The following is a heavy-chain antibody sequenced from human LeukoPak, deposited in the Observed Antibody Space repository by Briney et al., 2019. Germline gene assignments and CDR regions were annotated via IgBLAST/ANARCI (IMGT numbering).Heavy chain of an antibody. CDR1: GGSISNYY. D-gene: IGHD3-10*01. Sequence: KPSETLSLTCTVSGGSISNYYWSWIRQPAGKRLEWLGRIYSSGSTNYNPSLESRVTVSVDTSKNQFSLKLSSVTAADTAVYYCAREHMVRGVINRWGQGALATVSS. CDR3: AREHMVRGVINR. CDR2: IYSSGST. J-gene: IGHJ4*02. V-gene: IGHV4-4*07.